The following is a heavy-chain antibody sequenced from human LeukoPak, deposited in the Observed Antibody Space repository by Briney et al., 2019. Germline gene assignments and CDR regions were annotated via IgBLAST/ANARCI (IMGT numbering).Heavy chain of an antibody. V-gene: IGHV4-59*04. CDR2: LYYSGST. CDR3: AGHYYDSSGYYPDY. D-gene: IGHD3-22*01. CDR1: GGSISSYY. Sequence: SETLSLTCTVSGGSISSYYWSWIRQPPGKGLEWIGSLYYSGSTYYNPSLKSRVTISVDTSKNQFSLKLSSVTAADTAVYYCAGHYYDSSGYYPDYWGQGTLVTVSS. J-gene: IGHJ4*02.